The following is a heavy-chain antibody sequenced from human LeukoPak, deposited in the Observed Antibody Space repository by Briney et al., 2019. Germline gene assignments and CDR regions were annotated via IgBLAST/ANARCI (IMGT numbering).Heavy chain of an antibody. V-gene: IGHV3-23*01. J-gene: IGHJ4*02. Sequence: GGSLRLSCAASGFTFSNYDMTWVRQAPGKGLEWVSSITNSGATTYYADSVKGRFTISRDNSKTTLYFQMNSLRVEDTAIYYCAKDRAGYSYGTFEAWGQGALVTVSS. CDR2: ITNSGATT. CDR3: AKDRAGYSYGTFEA. CDR1: GFTFSNYD. D-gene: IGHD5-18*01.